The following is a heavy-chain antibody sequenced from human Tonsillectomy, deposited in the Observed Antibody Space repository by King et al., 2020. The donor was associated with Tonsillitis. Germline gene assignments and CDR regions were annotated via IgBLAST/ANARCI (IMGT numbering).Heavy chain of an antibody. V-gene: IGHV4-59*08. J-gene: IGHJ5*02. Sequence: QLQESGPGLVKPSETLSLTCTVSGGSISSYFWSWIRQPPGKGLEWIGYIYYSGGTNYNPSLKCRVTISVDTSKNQFSLKLSSVTAADTAVYYCARQGAIAAARPFDPWGQGTLVTVSS. CDR3: ARQGAIAAARPFDP. D-gene: IGHD6-13*01. CDR1: GGSISSYF. CDR2: IYYSGGT.